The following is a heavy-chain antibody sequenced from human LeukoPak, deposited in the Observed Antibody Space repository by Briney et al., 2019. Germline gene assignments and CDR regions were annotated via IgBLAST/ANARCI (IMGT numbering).Heavy chain of an antibody. CDR2: INPNSDT. CDR1: GYTFTGYY. D-gene: IGHD4-23*01. CDR3: ARDRGGNSFDF. J-gene: IGHJ4*02. Sequence: GASVKVSCKASGYTFTGYYIHWMRQAPGQGLEWMGWINPNSDTNYAQKFQGRVTMTRDTSISTADMELNSLRSDDTGVYYCARDRGGNSFDFWGQGTLVTVSS. V-gene: IGHV1-2*02.